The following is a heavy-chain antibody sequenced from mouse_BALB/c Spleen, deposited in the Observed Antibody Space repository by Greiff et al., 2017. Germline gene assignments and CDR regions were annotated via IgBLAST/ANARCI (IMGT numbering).Heavy chain of an antibody. D-gene: IGHD2-4*01. CDR1: GFTFSSYT. CDR2: ISSGGSYT. J-gene: IGHJ3*01. V-gene: IGHV5-6-4*01. CDR3: TRVRDYDYGGFAY. Sequence: DVHLVESGGGLVQPGGSRKLSCAASGFTFSSYTMSWVRQTPEKRLEWVATISSGGSYTYYPDSVKGRFTISRDNAKNTLYLQMSSLKSEDTAMYYCTRVRDYDYGGFAYWGQGTLVTVSA.